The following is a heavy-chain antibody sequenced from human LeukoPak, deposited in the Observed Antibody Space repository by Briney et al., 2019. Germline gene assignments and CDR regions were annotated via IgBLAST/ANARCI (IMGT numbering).Heavy chain of an antibody. CDR2: INSDGSST. J-gene: IGHJ6*03. Sequence: GGSLRLSCAASGFTFSSYWMHWVRQAPGEGLVWVSRINSDGSSTRYADSVKGRFTISRDNAKNTLYLQMNSLRAEDTAVYYCAGGYYYHYMDVWGKGTTVTVSS. CDR3: AGGYYYHYMDV. CDR1: GFTFSSYW. V-gene: IGHV3-74*01.